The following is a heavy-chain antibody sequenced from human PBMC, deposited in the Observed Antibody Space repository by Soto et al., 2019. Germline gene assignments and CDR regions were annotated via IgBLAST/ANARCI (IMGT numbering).Heavy chain of an antibody. V-gene: IGHV4-61*01. D-gene: IGHD3-9*01. CDR2: ISYSAIT. CDR1: GASLTIGNHY. J-gene: IGHJ5*02. CDR3: ARVRYFAPDP. Sequence: SETLSLTCTVSGASLTIGNHYWSWIRQPPGKGLEWIGYISYSAITNYNPSLKSRVAISADMSKNQFSLKLSSVTAADTAVYYCARVRYFAPDPWGQGTLVTVSS.